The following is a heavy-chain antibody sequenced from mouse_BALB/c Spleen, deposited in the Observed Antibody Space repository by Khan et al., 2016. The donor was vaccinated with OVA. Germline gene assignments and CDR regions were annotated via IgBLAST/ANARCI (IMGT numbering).Heavy chain of an antibody. D-gene: IGHD2-3*01. CDR2: ISSGGSYT. V-gene: IGHV5-6*01. J-gene: IGHJ4*01. CDR1: GFTFSSYG. Sequence: EVELVESGGDLVKPGGSLKLSCAASGFTFSSYGMSWVRQTPDKRLEWVAAISSGGSYTYYPDSLKGRFTISRDNAKNTLYLQMSSLKSEDTAMYYCAKQPGYYGDSAMDYWGQGTSVTVSS. CDR3: AKQPGYYGDSAMDY.